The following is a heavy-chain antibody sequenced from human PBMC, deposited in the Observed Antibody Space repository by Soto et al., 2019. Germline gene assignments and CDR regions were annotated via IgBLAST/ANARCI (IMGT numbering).Heavy chain of an antibody. Sequence: KPSETLSLTCTVSGGSISSGDYYWSWIRQPPGKGLEWIGYIYYSGSPYYNASLKSRVTISVDTSKNQFSLKRSSVTAADTAVYYWARDNSSCWPDTPIDYWGQGTLVTVPQ. CDR2: IYYSGSP. CDR1: GGSISSGDYY. V-gene: IGHV4-30-4*01. D-gene: IGHD6-19*01. J-gene: IGHJ4*02. CDR3: ARDNSSCWPDTPIDY.